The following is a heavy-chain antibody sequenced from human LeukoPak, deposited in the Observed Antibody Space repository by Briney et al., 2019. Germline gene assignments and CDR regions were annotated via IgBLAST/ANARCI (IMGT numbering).Heavy chain of an antibody. CDR3: ARDPGDIWFGEGYFDY. Sequence: ASVKVSCQASGYTFTDYYLHWVRQAPGQGLEWMGIINPSGGSTSYAQKFQGRVTMTRDTSTSTVYMELSSLRSEDTAVYYCARDPGDIWFGEGYFDYWGQGTLVTVSS. CDR1: GYTFTDYY. V-gene: IGHV1-46*01. J-gene: IGHJ4*02. D-gene: IGHD3-10*01. CDR2: INPSGGST.